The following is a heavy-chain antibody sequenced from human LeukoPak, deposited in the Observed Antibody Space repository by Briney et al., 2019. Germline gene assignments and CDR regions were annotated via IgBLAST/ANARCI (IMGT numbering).Heavy chain of an antibody. CDR2: IYYSGST. D-gene: IGHD3-10*01. V-gene: IGHV4-59*12. Sequence: SETLSLTCTVSGGSISSYYWSWIRQPPGKGLEWIGYIYYSGSTNYNPSLKSRVTISLDTSKNQFSLNLRSVTAADTAVYYCARVNLGYYGSGSYGGDYYYYMDVWGKGTTVTISS. CDR3: ARVNLGYYGSGSYGGDYYYYMDV. J-gene: IGHJ6*03. CDR1: GGSISSYY.